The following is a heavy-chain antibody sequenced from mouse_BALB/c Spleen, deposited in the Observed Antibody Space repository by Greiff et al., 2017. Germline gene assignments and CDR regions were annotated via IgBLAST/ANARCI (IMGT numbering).Heavy chain of an antibody. CDR1: GFTFSSYA. CDR2: ISSGGSYT. CDR3: ARDSSGYARFAY. D-gene: IGHD3-1*01. V-gene: IGHV5-9-4*01. J-gene: IGHJ3*01. Sequence: VQLQQSGGGLVKPGGSLKLSCAASGFTFSSYAMSWVRQSPEKRLEWVAEISSGGSYTYYPDTVTARFTISRDNAKNTLYLEMSSLRSEDTAMYYCARDSSGYARFAYWGQGTLVTVSA.